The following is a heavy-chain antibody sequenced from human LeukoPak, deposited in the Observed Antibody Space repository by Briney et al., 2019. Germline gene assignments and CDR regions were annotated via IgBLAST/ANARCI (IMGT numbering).Heavy chain of an antibody. CDR1: GFTFDDYG. J-gene: IGHJ4*02. CDR3: ARDKVRGVIDD. D-gene: IGHD3-10*01. CDR2: INWNGGST. V-gene: IGHV3-20*04. Sequence: PGGSLRLSCAASGFTFDDYGMSWVRHAPGKGLEWVSGINWNGGSTGYADSVKGRFTISRDNAKNSLYLQMNSLRAGDTALYYCARDKVRGVIDDWGQGTLVTVSS.